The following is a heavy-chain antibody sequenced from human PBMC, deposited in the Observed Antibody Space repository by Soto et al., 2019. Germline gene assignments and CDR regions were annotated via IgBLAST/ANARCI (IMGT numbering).Heavy chain of an antibody. J-gene: IGHJ4*02. D-gene: IGHD5-18*01. CDR3: AREGNGYEDY. CDR2: ISGKNDKR. V-gene: IGHV1-18*04. Sequence: QVQLVQSGGEIKKPGASVNVSCKASGYTFIRYGISWVRQAPGQGFEWMGWISGKNDKRNHAQKFRGRITMTTDTSTNTAYLEVRSLGSDDTAIYYWAREGNGYEDYWGQGTLVTVSS. CDR1: GYTFIRYG.